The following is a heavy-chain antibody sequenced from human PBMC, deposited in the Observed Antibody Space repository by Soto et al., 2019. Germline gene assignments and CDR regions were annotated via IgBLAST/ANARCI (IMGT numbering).Heavy chain of an antibody. V-gene: IGHV3-72*01. J-gene: IGHJ6*02. CDR2: TRNKAYTYTT. CDR3: RTSFWSGYRYGMDV. D-gene: IGHD3-3*01. Sequence: EVQLVESGGGLVQPGGSLRLSCAASGFTFSDHYMDWVRQAPGKGLEWVGRTRNKAYTYTTEYAASVKGRFTISRDDSKPSMYLQMTSLHSEDTAVYYCRTSFWSGYRYGMDVWGQGTTVTVSS. CDR1: GFTFSDHY.